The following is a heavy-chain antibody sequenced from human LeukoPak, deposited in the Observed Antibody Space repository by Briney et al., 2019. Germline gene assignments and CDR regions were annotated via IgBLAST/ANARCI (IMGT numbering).Heavy chain of an antibody. V-gene: IGHV1-3*01. CDR3: ARDRGPRYCSGGSCYPSDSFDP. Sequence: ASVKVSCKASGYTFTSYAMHWVRQAAGQRLEWMGWINAGNGNTKYSQKFQGRVTITRDTSPSTAYMGLSSLRSEDTAVYYCARDRGPRYCSGGSCYPSDSFDPWGQGTLVSVSS. CDR2: INAGNGNT. CDR1: GYTFTSYA. J-gene: IGHJ5*02. D-gene: IGHD2-15*01.